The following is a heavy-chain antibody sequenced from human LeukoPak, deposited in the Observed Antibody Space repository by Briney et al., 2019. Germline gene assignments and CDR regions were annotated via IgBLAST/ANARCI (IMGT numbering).Heavy chain of an antibody. CDR3: ARRGYDSSGFYHLDC. V-gene: IGHV1-2*02. D-gene: IGHD3-22*01. J-gene: IGHJ4*02. CDR1: GYRFTGYY. Sequence: GASVKVSCKASGYRFTGYYIHWVRQAPGQGLEWMGWINPDSGGTKYAQKFQGRVTMTRDTSISTAYMELSRLTSDDTAVYYCARRGYDSSGFYHLDCWGQGTLVTVPS. CDR2: INPDSGGT.